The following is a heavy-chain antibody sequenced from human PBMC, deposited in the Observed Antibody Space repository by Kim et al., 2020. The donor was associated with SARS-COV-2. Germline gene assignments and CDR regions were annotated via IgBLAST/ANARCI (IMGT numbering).Heavy chain of an antibody. J-gene: IGHJ4*02. CDR2: IRSSGTTM. V-gene: IGHV3-11*04. D-gene: IGHD3-22*01. CDR1: GFTFSDYY. Sequence: VGSLRLSCAASGFTFSDYYISWIRQAPGKGLEWVSYIRSSGTTMFYADSLKGRFVISRDNAKNSVYLQMNTLTVEDTAVYYCARVASGYSFDYWGQGILVTVSS. CDR3: ARVASGYSFDY.